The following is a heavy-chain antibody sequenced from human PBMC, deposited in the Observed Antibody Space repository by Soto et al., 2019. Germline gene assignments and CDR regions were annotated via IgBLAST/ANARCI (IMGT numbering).Heavy chain of an antibody. CDR3: ARWSGHCSNGVCVGLYFYYNGMDV. V-gene: IGHV3-21*01. J-gene: IGHJ6*02. D-gene: IGHD2-8*01. CDR2: ISSSSSKI. CDR1: GFTFISHS. Sequence: EMQLVESGGGLVKSGGSLRLSCAASGFTFISHSMNWVRQAPGKGLEWVASISSSSSKIYYADSAKGRFTISRDNAENSLYLQMNSLRADDTAVYYCARWSGHCSNGVCVGLYFYYNGMDVWGQGTTVIVSS.